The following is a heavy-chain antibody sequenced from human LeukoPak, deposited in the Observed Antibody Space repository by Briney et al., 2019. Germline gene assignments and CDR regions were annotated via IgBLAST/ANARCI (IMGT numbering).Heavy chain of an antibody. CDR2: IYHSGST. Sequence: SETLSLTCTFSGGSVSSGGYYWSWIRQPPGKGLEWIGYIYHSGSTYYNPSLKSRVTISVDRSKNQFSLKLSSVTAADTAVYYCARSPRGHLDYWGQGTLVTVSS. CDR1: GGSVSSGGYY. D-gene: IGHD5-12*01. CDR3: ARSPRGHLDY. V-gene: IGHV4-30-2*01. J-gene: IGHJ4*02.